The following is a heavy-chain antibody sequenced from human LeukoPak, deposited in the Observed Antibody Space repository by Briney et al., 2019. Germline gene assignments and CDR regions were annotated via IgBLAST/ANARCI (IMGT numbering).Heavy chain of an antibody. Sequence: ASVKVSCKASGFTFTSSAMQWVRQARGQRLEWIGWIVVGSGNTNYAQKFQERVTITRDMSTSTAYMELSSLRSEDTAVYYCAANYQGGGYYLIDYWGQGTLVTVSS. CDR2: IVVGSGNT. J-gene: IGHJ4*02. CDR1: GFTFTSSA. V-gene: IGHV1-58*02. D-gene: IGHD3-10*01. CDR3: AANYQGGGYYLIDY.